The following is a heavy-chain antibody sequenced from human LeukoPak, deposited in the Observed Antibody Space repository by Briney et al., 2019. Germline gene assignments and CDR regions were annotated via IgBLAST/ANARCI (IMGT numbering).Heavy chain of an antibody. V-gene: IGHV4-59*01. CDR3: ARLLLQGDWPYYYYMDV. Sequence: PSETLSLTCTVSGASISSYYWSWIRQPPGKGLEWIGYIYYSGGTNYNPSLKSRVTISVDTSKNQFSFKLSSVTAADTAVFYCARLLLQGDWPYYYYMDVWGKGTTVTVSS. J-gene: IGHJ6*03. CDR2: IYYSGGT. CDR1: GASISSYY. D-gene: IGHD2-21*02.